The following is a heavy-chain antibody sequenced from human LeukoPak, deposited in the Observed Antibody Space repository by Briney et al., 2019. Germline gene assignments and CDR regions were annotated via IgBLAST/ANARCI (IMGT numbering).Heavy chain of an antibody. CDR2: ISSSGSTI. CDR3: ARGVSPATLGLWPLGWDY. CDR1: GFTFSDYY. J-gene: IGHJ4*02. Sequence: GGSLRLSCAASGFTFSDYYMSWIRQAPGKGLEWVSYISSSGSTIYYADSVKGRFTISRDNAKNSLYLQMNSLRAEDTAVYYCARGVSPATLGLWPLGWDYWGQGTLVTVSS. D-gene: IGHD5-18*01. V-gene: IGHV3-11*04.